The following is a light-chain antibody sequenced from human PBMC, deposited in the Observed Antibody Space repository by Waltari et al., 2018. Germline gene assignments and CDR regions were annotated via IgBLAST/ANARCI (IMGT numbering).Light chain of an antibody. J-gene: IGLJ2*01. CDR3: QSYDSSLSGSV. V-gene: IGLV1-40*01. Sequence: QSVLTQPPSVPAAPGQSVTIPCTGRTSNSGTGYAVHGYQQLPGTAPKLLIYGNSNRPSGVPDRFSGSKSGTSASLAITGLQAEDEADYYCQSYDSSLSGSVFGGGTKLTVL. CDR2: GNS. CDR1: TSNSGTGYA.